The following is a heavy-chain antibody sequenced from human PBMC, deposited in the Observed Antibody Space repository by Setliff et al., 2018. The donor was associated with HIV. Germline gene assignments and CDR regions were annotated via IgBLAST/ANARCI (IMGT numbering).Heavy chain of an antibody. CDR2: VFHSGST. V-gene: IGHV4-38-2*01. Sequence: SETLSLTCAVSGYSISSGYYWGWIRQPPGKGLEWIGSVFHSGSTYYNPSLKSRVTMSVDTSKNQFSLKLSLRDEDTAVYLCANLWELGAWGQGTLVTVSS. CDR1: GYSISSGYY. J-gene: IGHJ5*02. D-gene: IGHD3-16*01. CDR3: ANLWELGA.